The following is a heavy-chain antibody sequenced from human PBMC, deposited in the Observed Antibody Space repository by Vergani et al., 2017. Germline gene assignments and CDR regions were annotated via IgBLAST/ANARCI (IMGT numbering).Heavy chain of an antibody. J-gene: IGHJ4*02. CDR3: ARAVSTTVGDPPGY. V-gene: IGHV3-13*01. CDR1: GFTFSSND. D-gene: IGHD4-23*01. CDR2: SGTAGDT. Sequence: EVQLVESGGGLVQPGGSLRLSCAASGFTFSSNDMHWVRHATGKGLEWVSASGTAGDTYYPGSVKGRFTISRENAKNSLYLQMNSLRAGDTAIYYCARAVSTTVGDPPGYWGQGTLVTVSS.